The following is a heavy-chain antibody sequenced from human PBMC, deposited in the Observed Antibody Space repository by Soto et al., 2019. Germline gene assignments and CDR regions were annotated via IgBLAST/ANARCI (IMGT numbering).Heavy chain of an antibody. D-gene: IGHD3-9*01. J-gene: IGHJ4*02. CDR1: GGSISSGGYY. CDR2: IYYSGST. Sequence: QVQLQESGPGLVKPSQTLSLTCTVSGGSISSGGYYWSWIRQHPGKGLEWIGYIYYSGSTYYNPSLKSRVTIPVYTSKNQFSLKLSSVTAADTAVYYCGRGNYDILSGFDYWGQGTLVTVSS. CDR3: GRGNYDILSGFDY. V-gene: IGHV4-31*03.